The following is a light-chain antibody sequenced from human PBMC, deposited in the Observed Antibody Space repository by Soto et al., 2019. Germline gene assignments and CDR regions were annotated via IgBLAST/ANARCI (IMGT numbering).Light chain of an antibody. CDR3: NSYEGSNNLV. CDR2: EVT. CDR1: TSDVGAYNS. Sequence: QSALTQPPSASGSPGQSVTISCTGTTSDVGAYNSVSWYQQHPGSAPKLLIYEVTKRPSGVPDRFSGSKSGNTASLTVSGLQAEDEVDYYCNSYEGSNNLVFGGGTKLTVL. V-gene: IGLV2-8*01. J-gene: IGLJ2*01.